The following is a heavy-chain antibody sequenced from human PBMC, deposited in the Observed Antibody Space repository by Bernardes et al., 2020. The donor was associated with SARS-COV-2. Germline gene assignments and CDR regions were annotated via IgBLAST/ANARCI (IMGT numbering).Heavy chain of an antibody. D-gene: IGHD1-7*01. CDR2: ISTSSSYI. Sequence: GGSLRLSCAASGFTFSSYTMNWVRQAPGKGLEWISSISTSSSYISYSDSVRGRFTISSDNAKNSVYLQMNSLRAEDTAVYFCARESDWNYVFDYWGQGTLVTVSS. J-gene: IGHJ4*02. V-gene: IGHV3-21*06. CDR3: ARESDWNYVFDY. CDR1: GFTFSSYT.